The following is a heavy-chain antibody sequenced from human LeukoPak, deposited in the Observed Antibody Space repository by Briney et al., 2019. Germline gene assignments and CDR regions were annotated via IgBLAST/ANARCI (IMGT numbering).Heavy chain of an antibody. CDR2: IKSQTDGGTI. D-gene: IGHD6-13*01. CDR3: ATAAGIAAPGTKGIDY. J-gene: IGHJ4*02. V-gene: IGHV3-15*01. Sequence: RGSLRLSCAASGFTFRNAWMSWVRQAPGKGLEWIGRIKSQTDGGTIAYAAPVKGRFTISRDDSKNTLDLQMNSLKTEDTAVYYCATAAGIAAPGTKGIDYWGQGTLVTVSS. CDR1: GFTFRNAW.